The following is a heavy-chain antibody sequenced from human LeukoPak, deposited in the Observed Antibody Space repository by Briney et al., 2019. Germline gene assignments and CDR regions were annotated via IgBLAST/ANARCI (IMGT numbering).Heavy chain of an antibody. V-gene: IGHV7-4-1*02. D-gene: IGHD4-17*01. Sequence: ASVKVSCKASGYTFTSYAMNWVRQAPGQGLEWMGWINTNTGNPTYAQGFTGRFVFSLDTSVSTAYLQISSLKAEDTAVYYCARRVDGDYVYWYFDLWGRGTLVTVSS. CDR3: ARRVDGDYVYWYFDL. J-gene: IGHJ2*01. CDR2: INTNTGNP. CDR1: GYTFTSYA.